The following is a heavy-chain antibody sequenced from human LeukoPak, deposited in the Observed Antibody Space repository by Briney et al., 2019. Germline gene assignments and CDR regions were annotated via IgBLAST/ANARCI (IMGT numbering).Heavy chain of an antibody. J-gene: IGHJ5*02. CDR1: GGSMSGYY. Sequence: SETLSLTCTVSGGSMSGYYWSWLRQTPAGGLEWIGYFYYTGLTRSNPSFKSRVTIAGDTSKNQFSLRLTSMTAADTAMYYCAKDAVSPGEDYYDPWGPGTLVTVSS. V-gene: IGHV4-59*01. D-gene: IGHD3-10*01. CDR2: FYYTGLT. CDR3: AKDAVSPGEDYYDP.